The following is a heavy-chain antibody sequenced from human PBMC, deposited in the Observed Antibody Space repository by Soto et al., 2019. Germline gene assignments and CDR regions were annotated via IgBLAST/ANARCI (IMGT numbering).Heavy chain of an antibody. V-gene: IGHV4-59*01. D-gene: IGHD6-13*01. J-gene: IGHJ6*02. CDR3: AGQQLLPFDYALDV. CDR2: IYYRGST. Sequence: SETLSLTCTVSGGSISGYYWSWIRQPPGKGLEYIGYIYYRGSTNYNPSLKSRVTMSIDTSRNQFSLKVNSVTAADTAVYYCAGQQLLPFDYALDVGGQGTTVT. CDR1: GGSISGYY.